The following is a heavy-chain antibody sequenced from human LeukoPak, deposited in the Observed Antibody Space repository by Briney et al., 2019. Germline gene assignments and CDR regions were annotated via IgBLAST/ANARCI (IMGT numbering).Heavy chain of an antibody. V-gene: IGHV4-31*03. CDR1: GGSISSGGYY. J-gene: IGHJ4*02. CDR2: IYYSGST. CDR3: ARGDLRYFDY. Sequence: SSQTLSLTCTVSGGSISSGGYYWCWIRQHPGKGLEWIGYIYYSGSTYYNPSLKSRVTISVDTSKNQFSLKLSSVTAADTAVYYCARGDLRYFDYWGQGTLVTVSS.